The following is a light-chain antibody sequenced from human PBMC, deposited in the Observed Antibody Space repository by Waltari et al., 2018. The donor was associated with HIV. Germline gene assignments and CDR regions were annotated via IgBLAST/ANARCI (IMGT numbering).Light chain of an antibody. V-gene: IGKV3-15*01. CDR1: QSVSDD. CDR3: QQYMSWPRT. Sequence: ETVMTQSPDSLSVSPGETVILSCRPSQSVSDDLAWYQQKPGRAPRLLIYEASTRNTGVPVKFRGTGSGTEFTLTISSLQSEDLGVYFCQQYMSWPRTFGQGTRVELK. CDR2: EAS. J-gene: IGKJ1*01.